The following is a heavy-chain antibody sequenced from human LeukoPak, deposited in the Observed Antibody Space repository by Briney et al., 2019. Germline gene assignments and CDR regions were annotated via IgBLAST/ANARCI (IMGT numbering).Heavy chain of an antibody. D-gene: IGHD6-19*01. Sequence: SETLSLTCTVSGGSISSYYWNWIRQSPGRGLEWTGDIYYSGSTNYNPSLKSRVTISVDTSKNQFSLRLTSVTAADTAVYYCAREGMAVGFARFPIFNYWGQGTLVTVSS. CDR3: AREGMAVGFARFPIFNY. V-gene: IGHV4-59*01. CDR1: GGSISSYY. J-gene: IGHJ4*02. CDR2: IYYSGST.